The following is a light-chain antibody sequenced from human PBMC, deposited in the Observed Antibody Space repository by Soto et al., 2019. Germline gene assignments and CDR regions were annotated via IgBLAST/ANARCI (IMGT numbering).Light chain of an antibody. Sequence: DIQMTQSPSTLSASVGDRVTITCRASQSISSWLAWYQQKPGKAPKLLIYDASSLESGVPSRFSGSGSGREFTLTISSLQPDDFATYYCQQYNSYSPMYTFGQGTKLEIK. V-gene: IGKV1-5*01. CDR1: QSISSW. CDR3: QQYNSYSPMYT. CDR2: DAS. J-gene: IGKJ2*01.